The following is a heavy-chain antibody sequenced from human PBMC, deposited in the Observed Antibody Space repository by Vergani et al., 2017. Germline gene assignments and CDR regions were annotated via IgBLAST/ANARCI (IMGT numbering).Heavy chain of an antibody. D-gene: IGHD1-1*01. Sequence: EVELVQSGPEMRKPGESMKISCKGSEYSFGNYWIGWVRQMPGKGLEWMGIIYTADSDTRYSPSFQGQVTISADKSISTDFLQWDSLKASDTALYYCARHTTYTDSWGQGTLVTVSS. J-gene: IGHJ4*02. CDR2: IYTADSDT. CDR1: EYSFGNYW. CDR3: ARHTTYTDS. V-gene: IGHV5-51*01.